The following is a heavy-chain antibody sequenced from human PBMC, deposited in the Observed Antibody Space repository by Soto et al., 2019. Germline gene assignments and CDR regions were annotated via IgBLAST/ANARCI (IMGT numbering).Heavy chain of an antibody. CDR1: GGTFSTFG. Sequence: ASVKVSCKTSGGTFSTFGISWVRQAPGQGLEWMGGIIPFFGTAEYSQKFEDRITITADESTNTVYMDLRSLTSKDTAIYYCARTAPMDAGDKYYYDFWGQGALVTV. CDR2: IIPFFGTA. D-gene: IGHD3-16*01. V-gene: IGHV1-69*13. CDR3: ARTAPMDAGDKYYYDF. J-gene: IGHJ4*02.